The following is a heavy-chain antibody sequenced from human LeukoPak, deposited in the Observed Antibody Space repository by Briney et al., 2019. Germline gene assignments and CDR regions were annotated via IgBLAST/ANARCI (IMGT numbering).Heavy chain of an antibody. V-gene: IGHV3-74*01. D-gene: IGHD1-1*01. J-gene: IGHJ4*02. CDR1: GFTFSRYS. Sequence: PGGSLRLSCAASGFTFSRYSMHWGRQAPRKGLLWVSRINSDGSTTTYADFVKGRFTISRDNTKNTLYLQMNSLRAEDTAVYYCATQYDAPYYWGQGTLVTVSS. CDR3: ATQYDAPYY. CDR2: INSDGSTT.